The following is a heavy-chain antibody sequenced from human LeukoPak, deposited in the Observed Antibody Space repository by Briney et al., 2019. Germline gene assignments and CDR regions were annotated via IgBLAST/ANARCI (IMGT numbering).Heavy chain of an antibody. Sequence: ASVKVSCKASGYTFTGYYMHWVRQAPGQGLEWMGWINPNSGGTNYAQKFQGRVTMTRDTSISTAYMELSSLRSDDTAVYYCARGPLIRMGGGGYYYFDYWGQGTLVTVSS. D-gene: IGHD5-24*01. CDR2: INPNSGGT. J-gene: IGHJ4*02. CDR3: ARGPLIRMGGGGYYYFDY. CDR1: GYTFTGYY. V-gene: IGHV1-2*02.